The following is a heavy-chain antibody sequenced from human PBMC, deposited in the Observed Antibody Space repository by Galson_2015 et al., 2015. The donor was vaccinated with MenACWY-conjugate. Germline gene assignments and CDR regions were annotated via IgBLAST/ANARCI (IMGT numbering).Heavy chain of an antibody. CDR1: GFTFSSYA. Sequence: SPRLSCAASGFTFSSYAMSWVRQAPGKGLEWVSVIYSGGSTYYADSVKGRFTISRHNSKNTLYLQMNSLRAEDTAVYYCARLSGGDYGWFDPWGQGTLVTVSS. CDR3: ARLSGGDYGWFDP. CDR2: IYSGGST. D-gene: IGHD2-21*02. J-gene: IGHJ5*02. V-gene: IGHV3-53*04.